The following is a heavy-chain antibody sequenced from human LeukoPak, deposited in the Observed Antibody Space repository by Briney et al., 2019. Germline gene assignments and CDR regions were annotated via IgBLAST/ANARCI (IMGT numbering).Heavy chain of an antibody. Sequence: SETLSLTCAVYGGSLSGYYWSWIRQPPGKGLEWIGEINHSGSTNYNPSLKSRVTISVDTSKNQFSLKLSSVTAADTAVYYCARARLDYYGSGSYFRNAFDIWGQGTMVTVSS. V-gene: IGHV4-34*01. CDR2: INHSGST. CDR3: ARARLDYYGSGSYFRNAFDI. D-gene: IGHD3-10*01. CDR1: GGSLSGYY. J-gene: IGHJ3*02.